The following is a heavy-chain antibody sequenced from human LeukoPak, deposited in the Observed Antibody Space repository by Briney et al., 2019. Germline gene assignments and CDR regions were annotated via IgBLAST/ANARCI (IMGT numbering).Heavy chain of an antibody. CDR1: GYSFSSYG. CDR3: ARARYCADGVCSPSWLDP. V-gene: IGHV1-18*01. D-gene: IGHD2-8*01. Sequence: ASVKVSCRASGYSFSSYGIHWVRQAPGQGLEWMGWIRGHSGNTVSAQNFQNRVTMTTDTSTATAYLELRSLTSDDSAIYYCARARYCADGVCSPSWLDPWGQGTLVTVS. J-gene: IGHJ5*02. CDR2: IRGHSGNT.